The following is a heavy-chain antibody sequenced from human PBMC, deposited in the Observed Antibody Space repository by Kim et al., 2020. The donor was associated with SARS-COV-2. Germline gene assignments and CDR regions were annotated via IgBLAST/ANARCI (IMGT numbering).Heavy chain of an antibody. CDR2: ISYDGSNK. CDR1: GFTFSSYG. J-gene: IGHJ4*02. Sequence: GGSLRLSCAASGFTFSSYGMHWVRQAPGKGLEWVAVISYDGSNKYYADSVKGRFTISRDNSKNTLYLQMNSLRAEDTAVYYCAKIRTSGSYRYDYWGQGTLVTVSS. D-gene: IGHD3-10*01. CDR3: AKIRTSGSYRYDY. V-gene: IGHV3-30*18.